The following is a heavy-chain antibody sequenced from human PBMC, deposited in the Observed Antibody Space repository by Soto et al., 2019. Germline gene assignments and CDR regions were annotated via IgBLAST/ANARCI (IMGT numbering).Heavy chain of an antibody. CDR1: GGSISSGDYY. Sequence: SETLSLTCTVSGGSISSGDYYWSWIRQPPGKGLEWIGYIYYSGSTYYNPSLKSRVTISVDTSKNQFSLKLSSVTAADTAVYYCARGLYSGYPNPVVDFDYWGQGTLVTVSS. J-gene: IGHJ4*02. D-gene: IGHD5-12*01. CDR3: ARGLYSGYPNPVVDFDY. V-gene: IGHV4-30-4*01. CDR2: IYYSGST.